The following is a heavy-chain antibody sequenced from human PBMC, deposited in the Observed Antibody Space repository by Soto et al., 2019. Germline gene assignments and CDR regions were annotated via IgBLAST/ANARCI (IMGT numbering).Heavy chain of an antibody. Sequence: EVQLVESGGGLVQPGGSLRLSCAASGFTFSSFVMHWVRQAPGKGLVWVSRINSDGSDTRYADSVKGRFTISRDNARNTLDLQMSSLRAEDTAVYFCVGDRDGYNFWGQGTMVTVSS. CDR3: VGDRDGYNF. D-gene: IGHD5-12*01. CDR1: GFTFSSFV. CDR2: INSDGSDT. J-gene: IGHJ3*01. V-gene: IGHV3-74*01.